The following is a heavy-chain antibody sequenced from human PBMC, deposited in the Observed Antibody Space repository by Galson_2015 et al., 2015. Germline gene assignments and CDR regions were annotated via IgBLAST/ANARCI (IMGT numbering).Heavy chain of an antibody. D-gene: IGHD3-22*01. CDR1: GGSISSGSYY. CDR2: IYTSGST. V-gene: IGHV4-61*02. J-gene: IGHJ3*02. CDR3: ARVEYYYDSSGYYFSWFAFDI. Sequence: TLSLTCTVSGGSISSGSYYWSWIRQPAGKGLEWIGRIYTSGSTNYNPSLKSRVTISVDTSKNQFSLKLSSVTAADTAVYYCARVEYYYDSSGYYFSWFAFDIWGQGTMVTVSS.